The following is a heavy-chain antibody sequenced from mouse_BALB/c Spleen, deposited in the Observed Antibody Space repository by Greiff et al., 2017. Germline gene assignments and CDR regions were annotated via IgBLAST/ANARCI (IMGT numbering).Heavy chain of an antibody. V-gene: IGHV1-14*01. CDR1: GYTFTSYV. Sequence: EVKLVESGPELVKPGASVKMSCKASGYTFTSYVMHWVKQKPGQGLEWIGYINPYNDGTKYNEKFKGKATLTSDKSSSTAYMELSSLTSEDSAVYYCARKGDYYAMDYWGQGTSVTVSS. J-gene: IGHJ4*01. CDR3: ARKGDYYAMDY. CDR2: INPYNDGT.